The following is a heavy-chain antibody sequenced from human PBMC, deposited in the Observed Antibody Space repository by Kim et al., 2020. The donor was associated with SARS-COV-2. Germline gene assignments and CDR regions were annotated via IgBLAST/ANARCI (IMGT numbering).Heavy chain of an antibody. V-gene: IGHV3-11*01. J-gene: IGHJ6*03. D-gene: IGHD3-10*01. CDR3: ARALYGSGSYYEYYMDV. Sequence: VKGRFTISRDNAENSLYLQMNILRADDTAVYYCARALYGSGSYYEYYMDVWGKGTTVTVSS.